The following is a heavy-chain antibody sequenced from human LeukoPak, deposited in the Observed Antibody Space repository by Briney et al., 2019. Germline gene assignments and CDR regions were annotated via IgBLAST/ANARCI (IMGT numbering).Heavy chain of an antibody. CDR3: ARAYYHLWFGGDRGFDP. Sequence: TSETLSLTCAVYGVSFSGYYWSWIRQPPGKGLEWIGYIYYSGSTNYNPSLKSRVTISVDTSKNQFSLKLSSVTAADTAVYYCARAYYHLWFGGDRGFDPWGQGTLVTVSS. CDR2: IYYSGST. J-gene: IGHJ5*02. D-gene: IGHD3-10*01. V-gene: IGHV4-59*01. CDR1: GVSFSGYY.